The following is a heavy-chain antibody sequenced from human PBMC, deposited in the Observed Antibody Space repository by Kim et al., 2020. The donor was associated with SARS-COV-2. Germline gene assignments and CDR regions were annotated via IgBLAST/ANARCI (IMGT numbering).Heavy chain of an antibody. D-gene: IGHD2-8*02. CDR1: GDSVSSNSGA. CDR3: TARGVTTGSALAH. Sequence: SQTLSLTCAISGDSVSSNSGAWNWIRQSPSRGLEWLGRTYYRSKWHNDYAVSVRSRIIINPDTSKNQFSLQLNSVTPEDTAVYYCTARGVTTGSALAHWGQGTLVTVSS. CDR2: TYYRSKWHN. V-gene: IGHV6-1*01. J-gene: IGHJ4*02.